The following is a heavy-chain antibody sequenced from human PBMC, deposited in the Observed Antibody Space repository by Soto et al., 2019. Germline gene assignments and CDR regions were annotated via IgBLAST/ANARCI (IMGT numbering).Heavy chain of an antibody. CDR1: GFSFSTYA. Sequence: GGSLRLSCAASGFSFSTYAMSWVRQAPGKGLEWVLAISGSGGSTYYADSVKGRFTISRDNSKNTLYLQMNSLRAEDTAVYYCAKWDSSSGWFMTSPVDYWGQGTLVTVSS. CDR3: AKWDSSSGWFMTSPVDY. J-gene: IGHJ4*02. CDR2: ISGSGGST. D-gene: IGHD6-6*01. V-gene: IGHV3-23*01.